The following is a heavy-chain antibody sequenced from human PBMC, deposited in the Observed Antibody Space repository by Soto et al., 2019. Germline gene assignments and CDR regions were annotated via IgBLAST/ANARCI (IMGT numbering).Heavy chain of an antibody. J-gene: IGHJ4*02. CDR2: ISAHNGNT. Sequence: ASVKVSCKGSGYGFNTYGITWVRQAPGQGLEWMAWISAHNGNTNYAQKLQGRVTVTRDTSTSTAYMELRSLRSDDTAVYYCARGRYGDYWGQGALVTVSS. CDR1: GYGFNTYG. V-gene: IGHV1-18*01. D-gene: IGHD1-1*01. CDR3: ARGRYGDY.